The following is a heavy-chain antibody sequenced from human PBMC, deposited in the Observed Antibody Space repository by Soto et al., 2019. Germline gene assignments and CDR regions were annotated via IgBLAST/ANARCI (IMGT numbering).Heavy chain of an antibody. CDR1: GGSFIGYY. V-gene: IGHV4-34*01. J-gene: IGHJ6*02. Sequence: KASETLSLTCAVYGGSFIGYYCIFIRHPPVKGLEWIVEIHHSGSTNYNPSLKSRVTISVDTSKNQFSLKLSSVTAADTAVYYCARLRLGVGSSWFYYYYGMDVWGQGTTVTVS. CDR2: IHHSGST. CDR3: ARLRLGVGSSWFYYYYGMDV. D-gene: IGHD6-13*01.